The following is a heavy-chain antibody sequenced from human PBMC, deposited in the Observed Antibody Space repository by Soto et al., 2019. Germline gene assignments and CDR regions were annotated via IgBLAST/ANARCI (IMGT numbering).Heavy chain of an antibody. J-gene: IGHJ6*02. V-gene: IGHV4-59*01. CDR1: GGSISSYY. Sequence: ETLSLTCTVSGGSISSYYWSWIRQPPGKGLEWVGYIYYSGSTNYNPSLKSRVTISVDTSKNQFSLKLSSVTAADTAVYYCARDRRGWFGELFFYGMDVWGQGTTVTVSS. CDR3: ARDRRGWFGELFFYGMDV. CDR2: IYYSGST. D-gene: IGHD3-10*01.